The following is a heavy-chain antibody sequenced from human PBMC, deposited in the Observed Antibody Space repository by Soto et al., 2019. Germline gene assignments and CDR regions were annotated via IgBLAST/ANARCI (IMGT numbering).Heavy chain of an antibody. CDR2: IWYDGSNK. CDR1: GFTFSSYG. J-gene: IGHJ3*02. V-gene: IGHV3-33*01. CDR3: AAHKYRSSWYWVPAAGAFDI. Sequence: GGSLRLSCAASGFTFSSYGMHWVRQAPGKGLEWVAVIWYDGSNKYYADSVKGRVTISRDNSKNTLYLKMNSLRAEETPVYYCAAHKYRSSWYWVPAAGAFDIWGQGTMVTVSS. D-gene: IGHD6-13*01.